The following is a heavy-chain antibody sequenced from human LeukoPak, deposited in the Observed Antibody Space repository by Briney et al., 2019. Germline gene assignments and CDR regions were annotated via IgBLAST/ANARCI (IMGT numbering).Heavy chain of an antibody. D-gene: IGHD3-22*01. CDR2: VSHSGDT. CDR1: GGSISSYY. Sequence: PSETLSLTCTVPGGSISSYYWSWIRQPPEKGLEWIGYVSHSGDTNYNPSLKSRVTISVDTSKNKFSQKVTSVTAADTAVYYCARARGFYYDFDYWGQGALVTVSS. J-gene: IGHJ4*02. V-gene: IGHV4-59*01. CDR3: ARARGFYYDFDY.